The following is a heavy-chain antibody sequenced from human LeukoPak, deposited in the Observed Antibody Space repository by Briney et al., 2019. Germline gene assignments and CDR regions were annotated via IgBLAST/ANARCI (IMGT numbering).Heavy chain of an antibody. CDR1: GGSFSGYY. J-gene: IGHJ4*02. CDR3: ARVGVATISSYFDY. CDR2: INHSGST. Sequence: SETLSLICAVYGGSFSGYYWSWIRQPPGKGLEWIGEINHSGSTNYNPSLKSRVTISVDTSKNQFSLKLSSVTAADTAVYYCARVGVATISSYFDYWGQGTLVTVSS. V-gene: IGHV4-34*01. D-gene: IGHD5-12*01.